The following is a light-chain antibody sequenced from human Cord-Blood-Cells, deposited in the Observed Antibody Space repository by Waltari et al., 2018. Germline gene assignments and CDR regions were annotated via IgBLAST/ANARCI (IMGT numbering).Light chain of an antibody. CDR3: LLYYGGAQPF. J-gene: IGLJ2*01. Sequence: QTVVTQEPSLTVSPGGTVTLTCSSSTGAVTSGYYPTWFQQKPGQAPRALINSTSNKHSWTPARFSGSLLGGKAALTLSGVQPEDEAEYYCLLYYGGAQPFFGGGTKLTVL. CDR1: TGAVTSGYY. CDR2: STS. V-gene: IGLV7-43*01.